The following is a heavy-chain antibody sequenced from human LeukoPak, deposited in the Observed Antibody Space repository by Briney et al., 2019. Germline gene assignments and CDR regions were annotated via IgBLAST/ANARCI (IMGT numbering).Heavy chain of an antibody. J-gene: IGHJ3*02. CDR1: GFTFSTYT. D-gene: IGHD6-19*01. CDR3: ARGISSGWYLAFDI. Sequence: GGSLRLSCAASGFTFSTYTMNWVRQAPGKGLEWVSSITSSSSYIYYADSVKGRFTISRDNAKNSLYLQMNSLRAEDTAVYYCARGISSGWYLAFDIWGQGTMVTVSS. CDR2: ITSSSSYI. V-gene: IGHV3-21*01.